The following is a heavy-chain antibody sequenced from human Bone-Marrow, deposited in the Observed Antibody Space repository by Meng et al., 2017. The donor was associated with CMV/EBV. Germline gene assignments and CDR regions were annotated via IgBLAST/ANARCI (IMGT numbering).Heavy chain of an antibody. D-gene: IGHD6-19*01. V-gene: IGHV3-33*01. CDR2: IWYDGSNK. Sequence: GESLKISCAASGFTFSSYGMHWVRQAPGKGLEWVAVIWYDGSNKYYADSVKGRFTISRDNSKNTLYLQMNSLGAEDTAVYYCARDPNAVLAVAGTGGWFDPWGQGILVTVSS. CDR3: ARDPNAVLAVAGTGGWFDP. CDR1: GFTFSSYG. J-gene: IGHJ5*02.